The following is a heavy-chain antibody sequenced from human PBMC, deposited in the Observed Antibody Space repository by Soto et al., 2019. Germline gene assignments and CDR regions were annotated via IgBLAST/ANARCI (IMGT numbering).Heavy chain of an antibody. D-gene: IGHD5-18*01. J-gene: IGHJ6*02. CDR2: ISYDGSNK. CDR3: ENDNGYSHRRGTDV. CDR1: GFTFSSYG. Sequence: QVQLVESGGGVVQPGRSLRLSCAASGFTFSSYGMHWVRQAPGKGLEWVAVISYDGSNKYYAESVKGRFTISRDNSKNTLYLQMNSLRAEDTAVYYCENDNGYSHRRGTDVWDQGTTVTVS. V-gene: IGHV3-30*18.